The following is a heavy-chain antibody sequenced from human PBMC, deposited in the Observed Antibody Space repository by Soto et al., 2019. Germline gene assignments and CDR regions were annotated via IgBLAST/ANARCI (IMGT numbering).Heavy chain of an antibody. V-gene: IGHV1-8*01. CDR1: GYTFATYD. J-gene: IGHJ5*01. Sequence: QVQLVQSGAEVKTPGASVKVSCKASGYTFATYDINWVRQAPGQGLEWMGWMNPNSGNTDYAQKFQGRLTMTRDTALSVAHRELSSLRNEDTAVYYCARSDGYNFNWLDSWGQGTLVTVSA. D-gene: IGHD2-21*01. CDR3: ARSDGYNFNWLDS. CDR2: MNPNSGNT.